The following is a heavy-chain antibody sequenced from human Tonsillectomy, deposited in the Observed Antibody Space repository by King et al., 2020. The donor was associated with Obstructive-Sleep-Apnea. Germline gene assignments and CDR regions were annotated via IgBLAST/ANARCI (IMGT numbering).Heavy chain of an antibody. CDR3: AKDPGYQDLDWYFDL. CDR1: GFTFSSYG. J-gene: IGHJ2*01. CDR2: ISYDGSNK. V-gene: IGHV3-30*18. D-gene: IGHD2-2*01. Sequence: VQLVESGGGVVQPGRSLRLSCAASGFTFSSYGMHWVRQAPGKGLEWVAVISYDGSNKYYADSVKGRFTISRDNSKNTLYLQMNSLRAEDTAVYYCAKDPGYQDLDWYFDLWGRGTLVTVSS.